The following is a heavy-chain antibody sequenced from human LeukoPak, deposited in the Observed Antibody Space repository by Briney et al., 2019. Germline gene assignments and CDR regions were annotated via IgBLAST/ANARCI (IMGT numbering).Heavy chain of an antibody. J-gene: IGHJ5*02. CDR2: IYYSGST. D-gene: IGHD3-10*01. Sequence: PSETLSRTCTVSGGSISSSSYCWAWIRQPPGKGLEWIGSIYYSGSTYYNPSLKSRVTISVDTSKNQFSLKLSSVAAADTAVYYCARQFNYYGSGSFYTNNWFDPLGQGTLVTDSS. V-gene: IGHV4-39*01. CDR1: GGSISSSSYC. CDR3: ARQFNYYGSGSFYTNNWFDP.